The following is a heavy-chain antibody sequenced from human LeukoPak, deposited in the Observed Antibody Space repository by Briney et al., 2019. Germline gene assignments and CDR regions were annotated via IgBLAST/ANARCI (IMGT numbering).Heavy chain of an antibody. CDR3: AREKSRIIYQ. Sequence: SETLSLTCAVSVYSISNGYYWGWIRHSPGKGLQWIANVYHNGNTFYNPSLKNRVTIAVDTSNNQFSMTMTSVTAADTAVYFCAREKSRIIYQWGQGNLATVSS. V-gene: IGHV4-38-2*02. D-gene: IGHD2-2*01. CDR1: VYSISNGYY. CDR2: VYHNGNT. J-gene: IGHJ1*01.